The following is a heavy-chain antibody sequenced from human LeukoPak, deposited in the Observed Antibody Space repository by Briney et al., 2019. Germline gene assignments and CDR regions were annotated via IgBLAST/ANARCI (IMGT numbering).Heavy chain of an antibody. V-gene: IGHV4-39*01. D-gene: IGHD3-22*01. CDR2: VYSSGSP. Sequence: SETLSLTCTVSGASIRTFTYYWGWLRQPPGKGLEWIGSVYSSGSPYYNPSFKSRLTISVDASKNQISLRLRSVTASDTAVYYCATNKTMMTAAGMFDPWGPGTLVTVSS. CDR3: ATNKTMMTAAGMFDP. J-gene: IGHJ5*02. CDR1: GASIRTFTYY.